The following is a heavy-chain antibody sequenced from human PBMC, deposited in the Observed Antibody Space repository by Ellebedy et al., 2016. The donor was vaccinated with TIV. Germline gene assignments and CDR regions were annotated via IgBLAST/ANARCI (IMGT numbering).Heavy chain of an antibody. D-gene: IGHD4-17*01. J-gene: IGHJ6*02. V-gene: IGHV3-23*01. CDR3: AREGTTVTTYGVDV. CDR2: VDTGDNT. Sequence: GESLKISCAASGFTFNIYAMSWVRQAPGKGLEWVSLVDTGDNTYYADSVKGRFTISRDNSKNTLYLQMNSLRAEDTAVYYCAREGTTVTTYGVDVWGQGTTVTVSS. CDR1: GFTFNIYA.